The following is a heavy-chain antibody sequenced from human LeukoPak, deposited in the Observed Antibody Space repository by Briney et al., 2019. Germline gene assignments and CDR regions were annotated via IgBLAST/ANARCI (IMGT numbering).Heavy chain of an antibody. Sequence: GESLKISCKGSGYSFTTYWIGWVRQMPGKGLEWMGIIYPGDSDTRYSPSFQGQVTMSADKSISTAYLQWSSLKASDTAMYYCGRSKYSTSWQYYFDYWGQGTLVTVSS. CDR3: GRSKYSTSWQYYFDY. J-gene: IGHJ4*02. CDR2: IYPGDSDT. D-gene: IGHD6-13*01. V-gene: IGHV5-51*01. CDR1: GYSFTTYW.